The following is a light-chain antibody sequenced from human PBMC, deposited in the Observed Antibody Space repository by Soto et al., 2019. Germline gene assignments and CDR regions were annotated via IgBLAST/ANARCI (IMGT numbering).Light chain of an antibody. CDR1: QYIGNF. J-gene: IGKJ4*01. V-gene: IGKV1-16*02. CDR2: AAS. CDR3: QQYHSWPAT. Sequence: DIQMTQSPSSLSASVGDTVTITCRASQYIGNFFAWFQQKPGTAPKSLISAASSLQSGVPSKFSVSGSGTDINLTINSLQPEDVATYYCQQYHSWPATFGGGTKVEI.